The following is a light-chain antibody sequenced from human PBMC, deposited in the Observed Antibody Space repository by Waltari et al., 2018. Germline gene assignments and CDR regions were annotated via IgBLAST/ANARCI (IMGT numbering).Light chain of an antibody. CDR1: QSISSSY. CDR3: QQYGSSPKT. J-gene: IGKJ1*01. V-gene: IGKV3-20*01. CDR2: GAS. Sequence: EIVLTQSPGTLSLSPGERATLSCRASQSISSSYLARYQQDPGQAPRPLIYGASSRAAGIPDRFSGSGSGTDFTLTISRLEPEDFAVYYCQQYGSSPKTFGQGTKVEIK.